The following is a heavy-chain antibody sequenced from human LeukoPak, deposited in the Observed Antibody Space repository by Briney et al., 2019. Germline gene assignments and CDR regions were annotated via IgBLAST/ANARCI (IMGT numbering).Heavy chain of an antibody. J-gene: IGHJ4*02. CDR2: ISSSSSYI. Sequence: GGSLRLSCAASGFTFSSYSMNWVRQAPGKGLEWVSSISSSSSYIYYADSVKGRLTISRDNAKNSLYLQMNSLRAEDTAVYYCARERDYSNYVDYWGQGTLVTVSS. D-gene: IGHD4-11*01. CDR3: ARERDYSNYVDY. V-gene: IGHV3-21*01. CDR1: GFTFSSYS.